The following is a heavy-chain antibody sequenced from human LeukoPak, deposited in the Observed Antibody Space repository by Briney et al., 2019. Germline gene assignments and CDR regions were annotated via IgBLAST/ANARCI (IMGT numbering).Heavy chain of an antibody. CDR3: ARDSSIAVAGRGGDYMDV. J-gene: IGHJ6*03. CDR2: IIPIFGTA. V-gene: IGHV1-69*06. CDR1: GGTFSSYA. Sequence: SVKVSCKASGGTFSSYAISWVRQAPGQGLEWMGGIIPIFGTANYAQKFQGRVTITADKSTSTVYMELSSLRSEDTAVYYCARDSSIAVAGRGGDYMDVWGKGTTVTVSS. D-gene: IGHD6-19*01.